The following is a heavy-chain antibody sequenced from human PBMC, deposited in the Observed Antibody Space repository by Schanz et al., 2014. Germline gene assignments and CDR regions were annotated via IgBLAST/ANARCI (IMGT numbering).Heavy chain of an antibody. D-gene: IGHD1-26*01. J-gene: IGHJ4*02. Sequence: EVQLLESGGGLVPPGGSLRLSCLASGFAFSSYWMHWVRQVPGKGLVWVSRIKSDGSSTSYADSVKGRFTISRDNAKNTLYLQMNSLRAEDTAVYYCARSRSGFYFDYWGQGTLVTVSS. V-gene: IGHV3-74*02. CDR3: ARSRSGFYFDY. CDR1: GFAFSSYW. CDR2: IKSDGSST.